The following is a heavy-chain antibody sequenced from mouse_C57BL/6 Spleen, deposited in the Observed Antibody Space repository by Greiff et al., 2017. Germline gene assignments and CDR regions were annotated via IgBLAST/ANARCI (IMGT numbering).Heavy chain of an antibody. V-gene: IGHV1-9*01. J-gene: IGHJ3*01. CDR3: ARDGGYEGQVGLGY. D-gene: IGHD2-2*01. Sequence: VHLLESGAELMKPGASVKLSCKATGYTFTGYWIEWVKQRPGHGLEWIGEILPGSGSTNYNEKFKGKATFAADTSSNTAYMQRSSLTTEDSAVYYCARDGGYEGQVGLGYGGQGTLVTVSA. CDR2: ILPGSGST. CDR1: GYTFTGYW.